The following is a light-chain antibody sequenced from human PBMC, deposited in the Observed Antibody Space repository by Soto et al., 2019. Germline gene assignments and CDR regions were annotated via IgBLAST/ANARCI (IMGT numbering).Light chain of an antibody. V-gene: IGKV3-20*01. CDR2: GTS. Sequence: EIVLTQSPGTLSLSPGERVTLSSRASQSISNNHLAWYQQKPGHAPRLLIHGTSTRATGIPDRFSGSGSGTVLTLTFSRLEPEDFAVYYCEYYGSSSTFGGGTKVDI. CDR3: EYYGSSST. J-gene: IGKJ4*01. CDR1: QSISNNH.